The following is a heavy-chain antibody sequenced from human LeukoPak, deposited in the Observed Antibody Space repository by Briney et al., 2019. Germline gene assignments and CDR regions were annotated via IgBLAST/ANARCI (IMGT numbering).Heavy chain of an antibody. CDR1: GYTFTSYG. CDR3: ARPPNYDLWSGYTNYYYYGMDV. Sequence: GASVKVSCKASGYTFTSYGISWVRQAPGQGLEWMGWINTNTGNPTYAQGFTGRFVFSLDTSVSTAYLQISSLKAEDTAVYYCARPPNYDLWSGYTNYYYYGMDVWGQGTTVTVSS. D-gene: IGHD3-3*01. V-gene: IGHV7-4-1*02. CDR2: INTNTGNP. J-gene: IGHJ6*02.